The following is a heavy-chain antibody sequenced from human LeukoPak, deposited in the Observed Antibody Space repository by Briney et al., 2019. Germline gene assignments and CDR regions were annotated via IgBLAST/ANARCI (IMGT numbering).Heavy chain of an antibody. Sequence: GGSLRLSCAASGFTFRSYSMNWVRQAPGKGLEWVSYISSSSSTIYYADSVKGRFTISRDNAKHSLYLQLNSLRAEDTAAYYFARDPGGGLGESNWGQGTLVTVSS. CDR2: ISSSSSTI. J-gene: IGHJ4*02. CDR3: ARDPGGGLGESN. V-gene: IGHV3-48*01. CDR1: GFTFRSYS. D-gene: IGHD3-16*01.